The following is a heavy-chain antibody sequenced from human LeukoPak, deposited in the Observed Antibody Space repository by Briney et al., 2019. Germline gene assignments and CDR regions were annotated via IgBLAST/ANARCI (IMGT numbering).Heavy chain of an antibody. CDR3: ARHVSMVRGVIIGFDY. J-gene: IGHJ4*02. V-gene: IGHV4-39*01. Sequence: SETLSLTCTVSGGSISSSSYYWGRIRQPPGKGLEWIGSIYYSGSTYYNPSLKSRVTISVDTSKKQFSLKLSSVTAADTAVYYCARHVSMVRGVIIGFDYWGQGTLVTVSS. D-gene: IGHD3-10*01. CDR2: IYYSGST. CDR1: GGSISSSSYY.